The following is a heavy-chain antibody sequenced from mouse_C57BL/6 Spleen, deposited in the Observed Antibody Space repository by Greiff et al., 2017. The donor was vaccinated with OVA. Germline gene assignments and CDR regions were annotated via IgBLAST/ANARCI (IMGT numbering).Heavy chain of an antibody. CDR3: ARGGYDYYYFDY. V-gene: IGHV3-6*01. Sequence: DVKLVESGPGLVKPSQSLSLTCSVTGYSITSGYYWNWIRQFPGNKLEWMGYISYDGSNNYNPSLKNRISITRDTSKNQFFLKLNSVTTEDTATYYCARGGYDYYYFDYWGQGTTLTVSS. D-gene: IGHD2-4*01. J-gene: IGHJ2*01. CDR2: ISYDGSN. CDR1: GYSITSGYY.